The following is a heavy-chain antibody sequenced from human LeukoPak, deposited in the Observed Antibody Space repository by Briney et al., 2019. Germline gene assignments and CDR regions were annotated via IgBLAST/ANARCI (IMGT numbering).Heavy chain of an antibody. V-gene: IGHV4-59*01. CDR1: GGSISSYY. CDR2: IYYSGST. J-gene: IGHJ6*02. D-gene: IGHD3-3*01. Sequence: PSETLSLTCTVSGGSISSYYWSWLRQPPGKGLEWIGYIYYSGSTNYNPSLKSRVTISVDTSKNQFSLKLSSVTAADTAVYYCARERYYDFWSGYGTVMYGMDVWGQGTTVTVSS. CDR3: ARERYYDFWSGYGTVMYGMDV.